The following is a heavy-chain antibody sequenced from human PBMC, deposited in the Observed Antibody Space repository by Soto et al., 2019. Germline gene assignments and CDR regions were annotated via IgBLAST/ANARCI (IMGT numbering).Heavy chain of an antibody. CDR2: FDPEDGET. D-gene: IGHD3-10*01. CDR3: ATGQSITMVRGVMDWFDP. Sequence: GASVKVSCKVSGYTLTELSMHWVRQAPGKGLEWMGGFDPEDGETIYAQKFQGRVTMTEDTSTDTAYMELSSLRSEDTAVYYCATGQSITMVRGVMDWFDPWGQGTLVTVSS. V-gene: IGHV1-24*01. CDR1: GYTLTELS. J-gene: IGHJ5*02.